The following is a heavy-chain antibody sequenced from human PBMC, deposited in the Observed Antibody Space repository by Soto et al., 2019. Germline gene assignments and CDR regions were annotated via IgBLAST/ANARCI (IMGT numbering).Heavy chain of an antibody. D-gene: IGHD5-12*01. CDR1: GFIFSDYE. J-gene: IGHJ5*02. Sequence: GGSLRLSCAASGFIFSDYEINWVRQAPGKGLEWVSYISGSGLTIYYADSVKGRFTISRDNAKNSLYLQMNSLGAEDTAVYYCARGPYRNTYNWFDSWGQGTLVTVSS. V-gene: IGHV3-48*03. CDR3: ARGPYRNTYNWFDS. CDR2: ISGSGLTI.